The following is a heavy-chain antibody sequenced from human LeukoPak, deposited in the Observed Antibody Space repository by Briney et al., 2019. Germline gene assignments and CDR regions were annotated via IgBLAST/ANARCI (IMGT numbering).Heavy chain of an antibody. V-gene: IGHV3-23*01. Sequence: GGSLRLSCAASGFTFSTYAMSWVRQAPGKGLEWVSAISDSGGDTYYADSVKGRFTISRDNSKNTLYLQMNSLRAEDTAVYYCAKDFKNGGYCSSTSCHDSDYYYYGMDVWGQGTTVTVSS. CDR2: ISDSGGDT. D-gene: IGHD2-2*01. CDR3: AKDFKNGGYCSSTSCHDSDYYYYGMDV. J-gene: IGHJ6*02. CDR1: GFTFSTYA.